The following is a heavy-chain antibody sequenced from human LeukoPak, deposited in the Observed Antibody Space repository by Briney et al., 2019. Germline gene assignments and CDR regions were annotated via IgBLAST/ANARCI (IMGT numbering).Heavy chain of an antibody. CDR3: ARVGPGVYYYDSSGYYPYYFDY. Sequence: KASETLSLTCAVYGGSFSGYYWSWIRQPPGKGLEWIGEINHSGSTNYNPSLKSRVTISVDTSKNQFSLKLSSVTAADTAVYYCARVGPGVYYYDSSGYYPYYFDYWGQGTLVTVS. CDR1: GGSFSGYY. V-gene: IGHV4-34*01. CDR2: INHSGST. D-gene: IGHD3-22*01. J-gene: IGHJ4*02.